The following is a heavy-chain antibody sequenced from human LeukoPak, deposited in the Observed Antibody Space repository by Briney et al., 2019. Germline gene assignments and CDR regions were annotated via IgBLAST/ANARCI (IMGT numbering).Heavy chain of an antibody. CDR1: GFTVSSYA. CDR2: ISGSGGRT. Sequence: GGSLRLSCAASGFTVSSYAMSWVRQAPGKGLPWVSGISGSGGRTYYADSVKGRFTISRDNSKNTLYLQMNSLRAEDTAVFYCATRYVGEMATIRSDYWGQGTLVTVSS. J-gene: IGHJ4*02. V-gene: IGHV3-23*01. D-gene: IGHD5-24*01. CDR3: ATRYVGEMATIRSDY.